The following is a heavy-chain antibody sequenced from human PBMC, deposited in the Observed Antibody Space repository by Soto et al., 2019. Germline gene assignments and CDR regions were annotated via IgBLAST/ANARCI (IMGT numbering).Heavy chain of an antibody. CDR1: GFTFDDYA. Sequence: GGSLRLSCAASGFTFDDYAMHWVRQAPGKGLEWVSGISWNSGSIGYADSVKGRFTISRDNAKNSLYLQMNSLRAEDTALYYCAKGALGYSGSYYFDYWGQGPLVTVS. CDR2: ISWNSGSI. J-gene: IGHJ4*02. CDR3: AKGALGYSGSYYFDY. V-gene: IGHV3-9*01. D-gene: IGHD1-26*01.